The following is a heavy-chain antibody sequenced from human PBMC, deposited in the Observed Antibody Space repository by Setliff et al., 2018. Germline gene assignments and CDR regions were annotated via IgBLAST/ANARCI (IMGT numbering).Heavy chain of an antibody. D-gene: IGHD6-19*01. CDR2: INHSGST. Sequence: SETLSLTCAVYGGSFSGYYWSWIRQPPGKGLEWIGEINHSGSTNYNPSLKSQVTISVDTSKNQFSLKLSSVTAADTAVYYCARRSGWPNWFDPWGQGTLVTVSS. CDR1: GGSFSGYY. CDR3: ARRSGWPNWFDP. V-gene: IGHV4-34*01. J-gene: IGHJ5*02.